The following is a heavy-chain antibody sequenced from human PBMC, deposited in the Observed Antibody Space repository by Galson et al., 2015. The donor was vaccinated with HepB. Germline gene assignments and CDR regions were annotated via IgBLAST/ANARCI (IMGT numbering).Heavy chain of an antibody. CDR1: GFAFYNYG. CDR3: AKPFSRYTTRGEGNYFDS. J-gene: IGHJ4*02. Sequence: SLRLSCAASGFAFYNYGMHWVRQAPGKGLEWVAVIPYDGSIKFYADSVEGRFTISRDSSMNTLYLQMNGLRVQDTALYFCAKPFSRYTTRGEGNYFDSWGQGVLVTVSS. CDR2: IPYDGSIK. V-gene: IGHV3-30*18. D-gene: IGHD1-1*01.